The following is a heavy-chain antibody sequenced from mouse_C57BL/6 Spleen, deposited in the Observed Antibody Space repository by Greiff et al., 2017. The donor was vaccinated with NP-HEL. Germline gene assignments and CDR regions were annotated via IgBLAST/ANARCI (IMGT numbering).Heavy chain of an antibody. CDR2: INPYNGDT. Sequence: EVQLQQSGPELVKPGDSVKISCKASGYSFTGYFMNWVMQSHGKSLEWIGRINPYNGDTFYNQKFKGKATLTVDKSSSTAHMALRSLTSEDSAVYYCARSDSNSYAMDYWGQGTSVTVSS. CDR1: GYSFTGYF. J-gene: IGHJ4*01. V-gene: IGHV1-20*01. D-gene: IGHD2-5*01. CDR3: ARSDSNSYAMDY.